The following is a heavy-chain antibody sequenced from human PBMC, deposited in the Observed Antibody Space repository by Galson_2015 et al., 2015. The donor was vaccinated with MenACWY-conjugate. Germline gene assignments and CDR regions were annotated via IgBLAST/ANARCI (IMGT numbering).Heavy chain of an antibody. Sequence: SLRLSCAASGFTFSKAWMSWVRQAPGKGLECVGRIKNKDEGGTTDYAAPVKGRFTISRDDSENTLYLQMTGLRAEDTAIYYCAKGSGSAPWYNLDYWGQGT. CDR3: AKGSGSAPWYNLDY. CDR2: IKNKDEGGTT. D-gene: IGHD1-1*01. J-gene: IGHJ4*02. V-gene: IGHV3-15*01. CDR1: GFTFSKAW.